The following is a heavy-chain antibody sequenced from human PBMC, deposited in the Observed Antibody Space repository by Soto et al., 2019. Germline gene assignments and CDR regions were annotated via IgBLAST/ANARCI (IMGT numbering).Heavy chain of an antibody. CDR3: ARDRTYYDFWSGYYTPYYFDY. Sequence: SETLSLTCTVSGGSISSYYWSWIRQPAGKGLEWIGRIYTSGSTNYNPSLKSRVTMSVDTSKNQFSLKLSSVTAADTAVYYCARDRTYYDFWSGYYTPYYFDYWGQGTLVTDSS. D-gene: IGHD3-3*01. CDR2: IYTSGST. J-gene: IGHJ4*02. V-gene: IGHV4-4*07. CDR1: GGSISSYY.